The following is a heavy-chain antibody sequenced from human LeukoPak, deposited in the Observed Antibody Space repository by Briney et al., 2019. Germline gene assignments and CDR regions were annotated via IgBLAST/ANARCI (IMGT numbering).Heavy chain of an antibody. CDR2: IYHTGST. CDR1: GFSVTSGYY. Sequence: SETLSLTCSVSGFSVTSGYYWGWIRQPPGKGLEWIGTIYHTGSTNYNPSLQSRVTMSVDTSKNQFSLRLRSVTAADTAMYFCAREVPYYYFMDVWGKRTTVTVSS. CDR3: AREVPYYYFMDV. J-gene: IGHJ6*03. V-gene: IGHV4-38-2*02.